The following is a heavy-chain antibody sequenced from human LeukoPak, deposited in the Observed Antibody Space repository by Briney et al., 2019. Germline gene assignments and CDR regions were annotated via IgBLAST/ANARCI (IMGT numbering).Heavy chain of an antibody. D-gene: IGHD3-9*01. J-gene: IGHJ4*02. CDR2: IYSGGST. CDR1: GFTVSSNY. V-gene: IGHV3-53*01. CDR3: ARVLGYYDILTGYYTVSYFDY. Sequence: GGSLRLSCVASGFTVSSNYMSWVRQAPGKGLEWVSVIYSGGSTYYADSVKGRFTISRDNSKNTLYLQMNSLRAEDTAVYYCARVLGYYDILTGYYTVSYFDYWGQGTLVTVSS.